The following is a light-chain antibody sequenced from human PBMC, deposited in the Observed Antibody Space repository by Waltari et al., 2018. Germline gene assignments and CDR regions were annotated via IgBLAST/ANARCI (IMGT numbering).Light chain of an antibody. Sequence: QPVLTQSSSTSASLGSSVKLTCTLDSGHSTYIIAWHQQQAGKAPRYLMKLEDSGNYNKGSGVPGRFSCASSGADRYLAIFNLQSEDEADYYFETWDSNTRVFGGGTKLTVL. V-gene: IGLV4-60*03. CDR2: LEDSGNY. J-gene: IGLJ3*02. CDR3: ETWDSNTRV. CDR1: SGHSTYI.